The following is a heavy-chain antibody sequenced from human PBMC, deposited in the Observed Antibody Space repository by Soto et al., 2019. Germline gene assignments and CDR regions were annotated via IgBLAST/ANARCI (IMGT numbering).Heavy chain of an antibody. CDR2: VSTSGAT. Sequence: QVQLQESGPRLVKPSETLSLTCTVSDDFISSYYWNWIRQPAGKGLEWIGRVSTSGATNYNPSLASRVTMSVDTSKNQFSLKLTSVTAADTAVYFCARADYEILTGSYAMDVWGQGTTVTVSS. D-gene: IGHD3-9*01. V-gene: IGHV4-4*07. J-gene: IGHJ6*02. CDR3: ARADYEILTGSYAMDV. CDR1: DDFISSYY.